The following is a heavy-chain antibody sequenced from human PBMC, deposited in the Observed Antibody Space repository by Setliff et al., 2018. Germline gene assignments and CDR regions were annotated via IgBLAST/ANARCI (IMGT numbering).Heavy chain of an antibody. D-gene: IGHD5-12*01. CDR1: GGSFSGYY. V-gene: IGHV4-34*01. CDR2: INHSGST. J-gene: IGHJ4*02. Sequence: ETLSLTCAVYGGSFSGYYWSWIRQPPGKGLEWIGEINHSGSTNYNPSLKSRVTISVDTSKNQFSLKLSSVTAADTAVYYCARGGYSRGPPVYYFDYWGQGTLVTAPQ. CDR3: ARGGYSRGPPVYYFDY.